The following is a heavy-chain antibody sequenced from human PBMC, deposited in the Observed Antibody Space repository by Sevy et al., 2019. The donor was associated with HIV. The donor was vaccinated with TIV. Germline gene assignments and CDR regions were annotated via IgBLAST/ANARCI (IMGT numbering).Heavy chain of an antibody. Sequence: TLSLTCTVSGGSISSDAYYWNWFRQRPGKGLEWIGYIFYSESTYYNPSLKSRLTISIDTSKNQFSLKLNSVSAADTAVYYCARGAAVAGSFYFDYWGQGTLVTVSS. D-gene: IGHD6-19*01. CDR2: IFYSEST. CDR3: ARGAAVAGSFYFDY. CDR1: GGSISSDAYY. V-gene: IGHV4-31*03. J-gene: IGHJ4*02.